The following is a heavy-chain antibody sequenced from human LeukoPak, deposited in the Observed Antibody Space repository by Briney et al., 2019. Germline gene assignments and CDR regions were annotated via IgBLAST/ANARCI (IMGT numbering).Heavy chain of an antibody. Sequence: GGSLRLSCAASGFTFSNYAMNWVRQAPGKGLEWVAHINPDGRDTYYVDSVKGRFTISRDNAQSSMYLQMNSLRVEDTAVYYCTSWGDTTAEYFQRWGQGTLVTVSS. CDR1: GFTFSNYA. CDR2: INPDGRDT. CDR3: TSWGDTTAEYFQR. D-gene: IGHD2-21*02. J-gene: IGHJ1*01. V-gene: IGHV3-7*01.